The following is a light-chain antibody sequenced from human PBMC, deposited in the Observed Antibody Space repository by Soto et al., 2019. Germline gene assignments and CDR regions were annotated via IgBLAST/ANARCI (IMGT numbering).Light chain of an antibody. CDR3: QQYDTSPPT. CDR1: QSVSSSS. J-gene: IGKJ1*01. Sequence: EILLTQSPGTLSASPGERVTLSCRASQSVSSSSLAWYQQKPGQAPRLLIYAASSRATGIPDRFSGSGSGTDFTLTISRLEPEDFAVYSCQQYDTSPPTFGQGTKVDIK. V-gene: IGKV3-20*01. CDR2: AAS.